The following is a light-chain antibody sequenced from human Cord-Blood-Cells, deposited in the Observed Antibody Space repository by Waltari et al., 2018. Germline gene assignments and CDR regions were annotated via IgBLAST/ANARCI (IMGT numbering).Light chain of an antibody. Sequence: DIVMTQSPDSLAVSLGERATINCKSSQSVLYSSNNKNYLAWYQQKPGQPPKLLIYWASTRESGVPDRFSCSGSGTDFTLTISSLQAEDVAVYYCQQYYCTPITFGQGTRLEIK. V-gene: IGKV4-1*01. CDR2: WAS. CDR3: QQYYCTPIT. J-gene: IGKJ5*01. CDR1: QSVLYSSNNKNY.